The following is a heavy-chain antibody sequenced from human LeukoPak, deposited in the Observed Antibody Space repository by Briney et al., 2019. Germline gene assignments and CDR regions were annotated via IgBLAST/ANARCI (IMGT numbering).Heavy chain of an antibody. J-gene: IGHJ2*01. CDR3: VRGVSNDWYFDL. CDR2: VQYSGFG. CDR1: HGSIATHSYF. Sequence: PSETLSLTCTVSHGSIATHSYFWGWLRQPPGKGLEFVASVQYSGFGYKSPSLRSRVAVSTDTSKNQFSLRLESVTAADTAVYFCVRGVSNDWYFDLWGSGTLVSISS. V-gene: IGHV4-39*07. D-gene: IGHD3-3*01.